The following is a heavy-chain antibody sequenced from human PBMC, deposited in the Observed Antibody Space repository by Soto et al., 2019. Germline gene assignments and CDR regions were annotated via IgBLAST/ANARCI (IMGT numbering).Heavy chain of an antibody. CDR3: GRDDYGIFPY. V-gene: IGHV1-2*02. Sequence: GASVKVSCKASGYSISAYYIHWVRQAPGQGLEWMGWIDPKNGGTVSAQKFQGRLTMTRDTSISTVYMDLSGLTSDEPALYYCGRDDYGIFPYWGQGGLVTVSS. J-gene: IGHJ4*02. CDR1: GYSISAYY. D-gene: IGHD3-10*01. CDR2: IDPKNGGT.